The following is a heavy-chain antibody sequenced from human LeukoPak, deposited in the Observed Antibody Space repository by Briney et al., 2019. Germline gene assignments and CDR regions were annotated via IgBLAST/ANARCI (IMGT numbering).Heavy chain of an antibody. J-gene: IGHJ3*02. CDR2: ISQNGADR. CDR1: GFTFSSFA. Sequence: PGGSLRLSCAASGFTFSSFAMHWVRPAPGKGLESVSAISQNGADRYYANSVEGRFTVSRDNSKNTLSLQMDSLKPEDEAVYYCARCLATCQAFDMWGLGTMITVSS. CDR3: ARCLATCQAFDM. V-gene: IGHV3-64*01. D-gene: IGHD5/OR15-5a*01.